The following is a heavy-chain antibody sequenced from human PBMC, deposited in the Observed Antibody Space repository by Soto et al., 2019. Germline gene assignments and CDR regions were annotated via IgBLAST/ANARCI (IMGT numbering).Heavy chain of an antibody. CDR2: IIPIFGTA. D-gene: IGHD5-12*01. Sequence: SVKVSCKASGGTFSSYAISWVRQAPGQGLEWMGGIIPIFGTANYAQKFQGRVTITADESTSTAYMELSSLRSEDTAVYYCARVDGYNHGGYWFDPWGQGTLVTVSS. V-gene: IGHV1-69*13. CDR3: ARVDGYNHGGYWFDP. CDR1: GGTFSSYA. J-gene: IGHJ5*02.